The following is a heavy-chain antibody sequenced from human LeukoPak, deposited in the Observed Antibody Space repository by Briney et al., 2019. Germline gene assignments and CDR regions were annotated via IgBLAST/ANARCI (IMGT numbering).Heavy chain of an antibody. J-gene: IGHJ5*02. CDR1: GDSVSTDSGA. CDR3: TREGRNFFDP. Sequence: SQTLSLTCVISGDSVSTDSGAWNWIRQSPSRGLEWLGRTYYRSKWYYDYAVSVKSRITINPDTPKNQVSLHLNSVTPEDTAVYYCTREGRNFFDPWGQGTLVTVSS. V-gene: IGHV6-1*01. CDR2: TYYRSKWYY.